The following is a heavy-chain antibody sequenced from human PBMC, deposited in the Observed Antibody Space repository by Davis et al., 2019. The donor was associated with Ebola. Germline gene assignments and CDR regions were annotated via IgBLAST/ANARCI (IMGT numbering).Heavy chain of an antibody. Sequence: AALVQVSCKASGYTFTSSAMNWVRQAPGQGLEWMGWLNTNTGNPTYAQGFTGRFVFSLDTSVSTAYLQISSLKAEDTAVYYCARGGTAHPWGQGTLVTVSS. J-gene: IGHJ5*02. CDR1: GYTFTSSA. CDR3: ARGGTAHP. D-gene: IGHD1-26*01. V-gene: IGHV7-4-1*02. CDR2: LNTNTGNP.